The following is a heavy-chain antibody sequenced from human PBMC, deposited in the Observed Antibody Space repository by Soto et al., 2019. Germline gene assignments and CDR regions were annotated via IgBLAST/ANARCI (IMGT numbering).Heavy chain of an antibody. CDR3: ARSIVVVPAAMGKYNWFDP. CDR1: GFTFSSYW. D-gene: IGHD2-2*01. CDR2: INSDGSST. Sequence: QPGGSLRLSCAASGFTFSSYWMHWVRQAPGKGLVWVSRINSDGSSTSYADSVKGRFTISRDNAKNTLYLQMNSLRAEDTAVYYCARSIVVVPAAMGKYNWFDPWGQGTLVTVSS. J-gene: IGHJ5*02. V-gene: IGHV3-74*01.